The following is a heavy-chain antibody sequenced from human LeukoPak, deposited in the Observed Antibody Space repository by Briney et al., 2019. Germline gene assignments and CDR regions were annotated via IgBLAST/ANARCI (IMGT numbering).Heavy chain of an antibody. Sequence: PGGSLRLSCAASGFTFNNYGIHYLRQAPGKGLEWVAVISVDGRHQNYADSVKGRFTISRDNSNKTVYLQMNSLRVEDTGVYYRAQDRETTASCTFEYWGQGTLVTVSS. CDR2: ISVDGRHQ. D-gene: IGHD1-1*01. CDR1: GFTFNNYG. V-gene: IGHV3-30*18. J-gene: IGHJ4*02. CDR3: AQDRETTASCTFEY.